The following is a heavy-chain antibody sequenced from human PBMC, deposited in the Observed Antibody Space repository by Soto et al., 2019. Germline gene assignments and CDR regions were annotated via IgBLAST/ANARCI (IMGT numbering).Heavy chain of an antibody. CDR2: ISYDGSNK. CDR3: AKGRFGDYVTGYHDY. J-gene: IGHJ4*02. D-gene: IGHD4-17*01. V-gene: IGHV3-30*18. Sequence: GGSLRLSCAASGFTFSSYGMHWVRQAPGKGLEWVAAISYDGSNKYYADSVKGRFTISRDNSKNTLYLQMNSLRAEDTAVYYCAKGRFGDYVTGYHDYWGQGTLVTVSS. CDR1: GFTFSSYG.